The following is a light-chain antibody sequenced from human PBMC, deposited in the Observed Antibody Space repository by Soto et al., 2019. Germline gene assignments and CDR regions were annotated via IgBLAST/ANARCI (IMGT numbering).Light chain of an antibody. CDR2: KAS. V-gene: IGKV1-5*03. CDR1: QSISGW. J-gene: IGKJ5*01. Sequence: DIQMTQSPSTLSASVGDRVTITCRASQSISGWLAWYQQKPGKAPNLLIYKASTLESGVPSRFSGSGSGTEFTLTISSLEPEDFAVYYCQQRSNWPPTTFGQGTRLEIK. CDR3: QQRSNWPPTT.